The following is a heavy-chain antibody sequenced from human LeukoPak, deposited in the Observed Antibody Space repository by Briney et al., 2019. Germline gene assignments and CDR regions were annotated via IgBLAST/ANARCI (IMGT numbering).Heavy chain of an antibody. CDR3: AKQPKWELRPYFDY. J-gene: IGHJ4*02. CDR2: IYTSGST. CDR1: GGSISSYY. D-gene: IGHD1-26*01. V-gene: IGHV4-4*07. Sequence: SETLSLTCAVSGGSISSYYWSWTRQPAGKGLEWIGRIYTSGSTNYNPSLKSRVTMSVDTSKNQFSLKLSSVTAADTAVYYCAKQPKWELRPYFDYWGQGTLVTVSS.